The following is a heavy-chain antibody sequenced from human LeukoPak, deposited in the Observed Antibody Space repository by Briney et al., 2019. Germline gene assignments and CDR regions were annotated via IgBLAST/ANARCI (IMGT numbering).Heavy chain of an antibody. CDR1: GGSISSGDYY. J-gene: IGHJ4*02. Sequence: PSQTLSLTCTVSGGSISSGDYYWSWIRQPPGKGLEWIGYIYYSGSTYYNPSLKSRVTISVDTSKNQFSLKLSSVTAADTAVYYCARVRIDYYYSSGYCLDYWGQGTLVTVSS. V-gene: IGHV4-30-4*01. CDR2: IYYSGST. D-gene: IGHD3-22*01. CDR3: ARVRIDYYYSSGYCLDY.